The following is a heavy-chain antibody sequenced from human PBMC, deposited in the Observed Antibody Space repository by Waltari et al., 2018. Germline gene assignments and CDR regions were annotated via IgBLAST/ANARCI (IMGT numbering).Heavy chain of an antibody. CDR1: GGSFSGYY. V-gene: IGHV4-34*01. CDR3: ARGGLDCSGGSCYTGAKSYPY. Sequence: QVQLQPWGAGLLKPSETLSLTCAVYGGSFSGYYWRWIRQPPGKGLEWIGEINHSGSTNYNPSLKSRVTISVDTSKNQFSLKLSSVTAADTAVYYCARGGLDCSGGSCYTGAKSYPYWGQGTLVTVSS. CDR2: INHSGST. J-gene: IGHJ4*02. D-gene: IGHD2-15*01.